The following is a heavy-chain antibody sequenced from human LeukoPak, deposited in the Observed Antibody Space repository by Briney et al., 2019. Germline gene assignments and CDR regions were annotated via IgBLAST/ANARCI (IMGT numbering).Heavy chain of an antibody. CDR1: GGSISSYY. J-gene: IGHJ3*02. D-gene: IGHD4-17*01. Sequence: KASETLSLTCTVSGGSISSYYWSWIRQPPGKGLEWIGYIYYSGSTNYNPSLKSRVTISVDTSKNQFSLKLSSVTAADTAVYYRARGEGYGDYFGAFDIWGQGTMVTVSS. V-gene: IGHV4-59*01. CDR2: IYYSGST. CDR3: ARGEGYGDYFGAFDI.